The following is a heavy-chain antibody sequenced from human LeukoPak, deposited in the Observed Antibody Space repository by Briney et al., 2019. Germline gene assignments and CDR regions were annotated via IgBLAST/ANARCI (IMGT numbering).Heavy chain of an antibody. J-gene: IGHJ4*02. CDR1: GYSISSGYY. CDR3: ARDSSTRWLVQNYFDY. D-gene: IGHD6-19*01. CDR2: IYHSGST. V-gene: IGHV4-38-2*02. Sequence: KPSETLSLTCTVSGYSISSGYYWGWIRQPPGKGLEWIGSIYHSGSTYYNPSLKSRVTISVDTSKNQFSLKLSSVTAADTAVYYCARDSSTRWLVQNYFDYWGQGTLVTVSS.